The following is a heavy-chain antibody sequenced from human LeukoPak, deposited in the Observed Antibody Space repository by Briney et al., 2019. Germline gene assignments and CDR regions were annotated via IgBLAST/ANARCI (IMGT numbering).Heavy chain of an antibody. CDR1: GYTFTGYY. CDR2: INPNSGGT. V-gene: IGHV1-2*02. J-gene: IGHJ4*02. D-gene: IGHD3-22*01. Sequence: GASVKVSCKASGYTFTGYYMHWVRQAPGQGLEWMGWINPNSGGTNYAQKFQGRVTMTRDTSISTAYMELSRLRSDDTAVYYCARGDYDSDRYFDYWGQGTLVTVSS. CDR3: ARGDYDSDRYFDY.